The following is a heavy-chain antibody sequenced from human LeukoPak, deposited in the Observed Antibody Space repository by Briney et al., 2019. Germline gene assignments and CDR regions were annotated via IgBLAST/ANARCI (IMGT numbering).Heavy chain of an antibody. CDR2: INHSGNS. J-gene: IGHJ4*02. Sequence: PGGSLRLSCAASGFIFSSYNINWVRQALGKGLEWLGEINHSGNSNYNPSLQSRVTISVDASKNQFFLNVSSVTAADMAVYYCARTPFWSGHNYWSQGILVTVSS. V-gene: IGHV4-34*08. CDR3: ARTPFWSGHNY. D-gene: IGHD3-3*01. CDR1: GFIFSSYN.